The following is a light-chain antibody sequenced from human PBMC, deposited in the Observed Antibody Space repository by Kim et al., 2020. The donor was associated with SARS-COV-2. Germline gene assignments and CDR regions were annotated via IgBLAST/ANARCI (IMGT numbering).Light chain of an antibody. CDR3: SSYTSSSGLMV. V-gene: IGLV2-14*01. Sequence: QSITISCTGTSSDVDDYNYVSWYQQHPGKAPKLMIYEVTKRPSGVSYRFSGSKSGNTASLTISGFQAEDEADYYCSSYTSSSGLMVFGGGTQLTVL. CDR1: SSDVDDYNY. J-gene: IGLJ3*02. CDR2: EVT.